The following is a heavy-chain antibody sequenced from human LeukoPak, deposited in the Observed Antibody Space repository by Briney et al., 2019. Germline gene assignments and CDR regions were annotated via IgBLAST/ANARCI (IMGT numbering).Heavy chain of an antibody. J-gene: IGHJ6*03. Sequence: PGGSLRLSCAASGFTFSSYGMHWVRQAPGKGLEWVAFIRYDGSNKYYADSVKGRFTISRDNSKNTLYLQMNSLRAEDTAVYYCAKAPDNYYYYMDVWGKGTTVTVSS. CDR2: IRYDGSNK. CDR1: GFTFSSYG. CDR3: AKAPDNYYYYMDV. V-gene: IGHV3-30*02.